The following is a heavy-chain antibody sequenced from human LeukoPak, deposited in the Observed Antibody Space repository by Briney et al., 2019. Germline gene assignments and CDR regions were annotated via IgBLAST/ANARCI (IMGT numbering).Heavy chain of an antibody. Sequence: PSETLSLTCIVSGGSISDFYWSWVRQSAGKGLEYIGRIYSSGSTNYNPSLKSRVAMSVDTSKSQFSLNLRSLTAADTAVYYCARVTDSLDYWGQGTLVTVSP. V-gene: IGHV4-4*07. D-gene: IGHD4-11*01. CDR2: IYSSGST. J-gene: IGHJ4*02. CDR3: ARVTDSLDY. CDR1: GGSISDFY.